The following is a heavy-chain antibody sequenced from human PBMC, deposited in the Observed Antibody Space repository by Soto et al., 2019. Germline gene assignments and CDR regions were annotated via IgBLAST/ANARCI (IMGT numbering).Heavy chain of an antibody. J-gene: IGHJ3*02. CDR1: GFTFSSYG. D-gene: IGHD3-22*01. CDR2: ISYDGSNK. V-gene: IGHV3-30*18. CDR3: AKDYYDSSGYAFDI. Sequence: GGSLRLSYAASGFTFSSYGMHWVRQAPGKGLEWVAVISYDGSNKYYADSVKGRFTISRDNSKNTLYLQMNSLRAEDTAVYYCAKDYYDSSGYAFDIWGQGTMVTVSS.